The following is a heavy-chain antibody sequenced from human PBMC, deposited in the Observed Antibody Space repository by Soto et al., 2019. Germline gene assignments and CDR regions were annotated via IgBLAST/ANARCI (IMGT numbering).Heavy chain of an antibody. J-gene: IGHJ4*02. CDR3: ARVFYTDSGGYPRPIFDS. D-gene: IGHD3-22*01. V-gene: IGHV4-4*07. CDR1: GASVTDYS. Sequence: QVQLQGSGPGLVRPSGTLSLTCSVSGASVTDYSWTWIRQPAGRGLEWIGLIYRSGSTTYNPSLESRVTMSLDTSKTQFSLRLTSVTDAETAVYYCARVFYTDSGGYPRPIFDSWSQGTLVTVSS. CDR2: IYRSGST.